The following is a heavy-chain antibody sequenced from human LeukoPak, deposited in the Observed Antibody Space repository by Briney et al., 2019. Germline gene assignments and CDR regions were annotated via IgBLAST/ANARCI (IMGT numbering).Heavy chain of an antibody. CDR1: EFTFSSHD. Sequence: GGSLRLSCAASEFTFSSHDMSWVRQAPGKGLEWVSTISGSGGSTYYADSVKGRFTISRDNSKNTLYLQMDSLRAEDTAIYYCAKVRWELRVRYFDYWGQGTLVTVPS. D-gene: IGHD1-26*01. CDR2: ISGSGGST. J-gene: IGHJ4*02. V-gene: IGHV3-23*01. CDR3: AKVRWELRVRYFDY.